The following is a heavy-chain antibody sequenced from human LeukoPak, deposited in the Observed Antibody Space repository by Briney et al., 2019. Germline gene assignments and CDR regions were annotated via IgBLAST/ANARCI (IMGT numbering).Heavy chain of an antibody. CDR2: ISSSGSTI. J-gene: IGHJ6*04. V-gene: IGHV3-48*03. Sequence: GGSLRLSCAASGFTFNSYEMNWVRQAPGKGLEGVSYISSSGSTIYYADSVKGRFTISRDNAKNSLYLQMNSLRAEDTAVYYCAELGITMIGGVWGKGTTVTISS. CDR3: AELGITMIGGV. CDR1: GFTFNSYE. D-gene: IGHD3-10*02.